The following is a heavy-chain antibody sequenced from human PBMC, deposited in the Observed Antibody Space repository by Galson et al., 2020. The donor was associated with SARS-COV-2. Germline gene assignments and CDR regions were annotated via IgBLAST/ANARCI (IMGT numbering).Heavy chain of an antibody. CDR2: ISGSGSST. V-gene: IGHV3-23*01. Sequence: GESLKISCLASGDAMSWVRQAPGKGLEWVSSISGSGSSTRHADSVQGRFSTSRDKNTLYLDMDSLRVDDTAVYYCAKDHDQYGLTSYYTLGPPLGMDIWGPGTTVSVSS. CDR3: AKDHDQYGLTSYYTLGPPLGMDI. D-gene: IGHD3-10*01. J-gene: IGHJ6*02. CDR1: GDA.